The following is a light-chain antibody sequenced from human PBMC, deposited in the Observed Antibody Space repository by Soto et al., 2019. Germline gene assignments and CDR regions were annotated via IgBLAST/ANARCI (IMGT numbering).Light chain of an antibody. CDR3: TSYTSDNSLV. Sequence: QSVLTQPASVSGSPGQAITISCTGTSSDVGFYTYVSWYQQLPGKAPKLIIYEVANRPSGVSNRFSGSKSGNTASLTISGLQSEDEADYYCTSYTSDNSLVFGGGTKVTVL. V-gene: IGLV2-14*01. CDR2: EVA. J-gene: IGLJ3*02. CDR1: SSDVGFYTY.